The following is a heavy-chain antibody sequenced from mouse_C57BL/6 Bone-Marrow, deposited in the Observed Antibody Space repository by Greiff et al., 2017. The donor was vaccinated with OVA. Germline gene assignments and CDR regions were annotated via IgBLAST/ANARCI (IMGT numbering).Heavy chain of an antibody. CDR3: ARDDYYGSSYNYAMDY. CDR1: GYTFTSYW. V-gene: IGHV1-50*01. D-gene: IGHD1-1*01. Sequence: QVQLKQPGAELVKPGASVKLSCKASGYTFTSYWMQWVKQRPGQGLEWIGEIDPSDSYTNYNQKFKGKATLTVDTSSSTAYMQLSSLTSEDSAVYYCARDDYYGSSYNYAMDYWGQGTSVTVSS. CDR2: IDPSDSYT. J-gene: IGHJ4*01.